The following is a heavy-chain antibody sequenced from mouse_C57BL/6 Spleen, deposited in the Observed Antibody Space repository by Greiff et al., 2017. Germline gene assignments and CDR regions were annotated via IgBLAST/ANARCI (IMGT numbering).Heavy chain of an antibody. CDR3: ASPFYGSSPFDY. D-gene: IGHD1-1*01. V-gene: IGHV1-72*01. J-gene: IGHJ2*01. CDR1: GYTFTSYW. CDR2: IDRNSGGT. Sequence: QVQLQQPGAELVKPGASVKLSCKASGYTFTSYWMHWVNQRPGRGLEWIGRIDRNSGGTNYNEKFKSKATLTVDKPSSTAYMQLSSLTSEDSAVYYCASPFYGSSPFDYWGQGTTLTVSS.